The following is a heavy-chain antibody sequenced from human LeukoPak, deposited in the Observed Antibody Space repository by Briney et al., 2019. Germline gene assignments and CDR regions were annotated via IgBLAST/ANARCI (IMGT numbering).Heavy chain of an antibody. CDR2: IIPIFGTA. Sequence: SVEVSCKASGGTFSSYAISWVRQAPGQGLECMGGIIPIFGTANYAQKFQGRVTITADKSTSTAYMELSSLRSEDTAVYYCARDRGYDSSGYHWFNPWGQGTLVTVSS. V-gene: IGHV1-69*06. J-gene: IGHJ5*02. CDR3: ARDRGYDSSGYHWFNP. D-gene: IGHD3-22*01. CDR1: GGTFSSYA.